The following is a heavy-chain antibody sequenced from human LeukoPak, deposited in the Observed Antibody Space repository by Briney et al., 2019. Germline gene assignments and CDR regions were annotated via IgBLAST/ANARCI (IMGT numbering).Heavy chain of an antibody. CDR3: ARDLLRRAYANYDAFDI. J-gene: IGHJ3*02. CDR2: ISYDGSNK. V-gene: IGHV3-30-3*01. CDR1: GFTFSSYA. Sequence: PGGSLRLSCAASGFTFSSYAMHWVRQAPGKGLEWVAVISYDGSNKYYADSVKGRFTISRDNSKNTLYLQMNSLRAEDTAVYYCARDLLRRAYANYDAFDIWGQGTMVTVSS. D-gene: IGHD4/OR15-4a*01.